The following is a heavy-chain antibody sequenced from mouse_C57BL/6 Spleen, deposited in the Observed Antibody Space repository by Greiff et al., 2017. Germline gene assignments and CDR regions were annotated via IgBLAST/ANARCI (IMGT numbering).Heavy chain of an antibody. Sequence: SGPELVKPGASVKISCKASGYTFTDYYINWVKQRPGQGLEWIGWIFPGSGSTYYNEKFKGKATLTVDKSSSTAYMLLSSLTSEDSAVYFCAREGNYGSSSWFAYWGQGTLVTVSA. V-gene: IGHV1-75*01. CDR1: GYTFTDYY. CDR3: AREGNYGSSSWFAY. J-gene: IGHJ3*01. D-gene: IGHD1-1*01. CDR2: IFPGSGST.